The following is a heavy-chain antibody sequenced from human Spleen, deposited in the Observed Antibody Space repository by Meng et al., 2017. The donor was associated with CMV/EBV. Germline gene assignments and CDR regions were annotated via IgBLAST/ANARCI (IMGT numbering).Heavy chain of an antibody. Sequence: GGSLRLSCKGSGYSFTNYWIGWVRQMPGKGLEWMGVIHPGDSKTTYSPSFQGQITISADKSITTAYLQWSSLKASDTAMYYCAKGTTGWDYYGMDVWGQGTTVTVSS. CDR2: IHPGDSKT. J-gene: IGHJ6*02. CDR3: AKGTTGWDYYGMDV. CDR1: GYSFTNYW. D-gene: IGHD4-17*01. V-gene: IGHV5-51*01.